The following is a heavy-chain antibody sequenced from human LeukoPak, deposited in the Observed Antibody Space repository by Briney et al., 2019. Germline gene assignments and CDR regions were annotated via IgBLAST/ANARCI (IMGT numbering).Heavy chain of an antibody. CDR2: IYSGGST. Sequence: PGGSLRLSCAASGFTVSSNYMSWVRQAPGKGLEWVSVIYSGGSTYYADSVKGRFTIPRDNSKNTLYLQMNSLRAEDTAVYYCARDRAIGSGFDYWGQGTLVTVSS. J-gene: IGHJ4*02. D-gene: IGHD3-10*01. V-gene: IGHV3-53*01. CDR3: ARDRAIGSGFDY. CDR1: GFTVSSNY.